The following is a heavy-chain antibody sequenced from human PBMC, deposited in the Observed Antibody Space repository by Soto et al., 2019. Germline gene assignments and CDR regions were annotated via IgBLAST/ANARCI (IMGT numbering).Heavy chain of an antibody. J-gene: IGHJ4*02. D-gene: IGHD2-2*02. CDR3: AITLGPGAIHSFT. Sequence: PGRSLCPACAASGSTFSSYSMTWVRQAPGKGLEWVSAIYSSGGTYYADSVKGRFTISRENSKKTLYLQMNILRAEDTAVYYCAITLGPGAIHSFTWGQGTLVTVPS. CDR2: IYSSGGT. V-gene: IGHV3-23*01. CDR1: GSTFSSYS.